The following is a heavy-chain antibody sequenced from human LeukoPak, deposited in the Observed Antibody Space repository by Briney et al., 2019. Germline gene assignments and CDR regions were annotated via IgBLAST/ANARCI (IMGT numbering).Heavy chain of an antibody. CDR1: GGSISSGSYY. CDR3: ARAHYYGSGSFSDY. V-gene: IGHV4-61*01. Sequence: SRTLSLTCTVSGGSISSGSYYWSWTRQPPGKGLEWIGSIYYSGSTNYNPSLKSRVTISVDTSKSQFSQKLISVTAADTAVYYCARAHYYGSGSFSDYWGQGTLVIVTS. J-gene: IGHJ4*02. D-gene: IGHD3-10*01. CDR2: IYYSGST.